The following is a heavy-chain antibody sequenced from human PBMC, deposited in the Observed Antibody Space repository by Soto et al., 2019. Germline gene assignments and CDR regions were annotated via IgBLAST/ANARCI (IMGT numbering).Heavy chain of an antibody. CDR3: TRGAGAPMVRFDY. V-gene: IGHV4-38-2*01. Sequence: SETLSLTCGVSGYSVTSGFYWGWIRQPPGKRLEWIATISYSGNTYYNPSLESRISIAVDTSKNQFSLRLTSVTAADTALYYCTRGAGAPMVRFDYWGQGTLVTVSS. CDR2: ISYSGNT. J-gene: IGHJ4*02. CDR1: GYSVTSGFY. D-gene: IGHD5-18*01.